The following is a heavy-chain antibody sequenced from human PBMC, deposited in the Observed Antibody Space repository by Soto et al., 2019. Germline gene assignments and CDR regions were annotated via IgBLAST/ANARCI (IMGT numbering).Heavy chain of an antibody. J-gene: IGHJ4*02. Sequence: GSPRLSCAASGFTFSSYGMHWVRQAPGKGLEWVAVISYDGSNKYYADSVKGRFTISRDNSKNTLYLQMNSLRAEDTAVYYCPKRHRGTTLHDYWGQGT. CDR3: PKRHRGTTLHDY. CDR1: GFTFSSYG. CDR2: ISYDGSNK. D-gene: IGHD1-26*01. V-gene: IGHV3-30*18.